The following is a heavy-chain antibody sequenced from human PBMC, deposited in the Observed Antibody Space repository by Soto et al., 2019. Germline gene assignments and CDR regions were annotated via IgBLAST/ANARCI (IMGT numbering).Heavy chain of an antibody. V-gene: IGHV1-2*02. D-gene: IGHD5-12*01. CDR2: ISLKTGGA. J-gene: IGHJ4*02. CDR1: AYTFAGSY. Sequence: QVQLVQSGAEVKKPGASVKVSCRPSAYTFAGSYVHWVRQAPGQGLEWIGWISLKTGGANYAQKFQGRVTMTRDKSMSTAYMELSRLRSDDTAVYYCASGPSGSDGPYHFDLWGQETLVTVSS. CDR3: ASGPSGSDGPYHFDL.